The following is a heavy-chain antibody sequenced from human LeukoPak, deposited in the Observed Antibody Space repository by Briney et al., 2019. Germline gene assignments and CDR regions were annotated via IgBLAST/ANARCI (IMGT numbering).Heavy chain of an antibody. CDR1: GFSFSRYG. D-gene: IGHD3-10*01. V-gene: IGHV3-7*01. Sequence: GESLRLSCAASGFSFSRYGMHWVRQAPGKGLEWVANIKQDGSEKYYVDSVKGRFTISRDNAKNSLYLQINSLRAEDTAVYYCARDLYYYGSGATFDYWGQGTLVTVSS. CDR3: ARDLYYYGSGATFDY. CDR2: IKQDGSEK. J-gene: IGHJ4*02.